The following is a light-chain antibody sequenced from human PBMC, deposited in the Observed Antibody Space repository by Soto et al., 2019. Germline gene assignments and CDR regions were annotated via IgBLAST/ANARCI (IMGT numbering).Light chain of an antibody. V-gene: IGKV1-8*01. CDR2: AAS. Sequence: AIRMTQSPSSLSASTGDRVTITCRASQGISSYLAWYQQKPGKAPKLLIYAASTLQSGVPSRFSGSGSGTDFTLTISSLQPEDVATYYCQQANSFPRTFGQGTKVDIK. CDR1: QGISSY. CDR3: QQANSFPRT. J-gene: IGKJ2*01.